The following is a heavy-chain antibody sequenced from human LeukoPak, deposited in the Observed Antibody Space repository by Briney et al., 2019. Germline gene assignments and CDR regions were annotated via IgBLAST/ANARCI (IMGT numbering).Heavy chain of an antibody. CDR1: GFTFSSYW. J-gene: IGHJ4*02. CDR2: INTDGSST. D-gene: IGHD6-6*01. V-gene: IGHV3-74*01. Sequence: GGSLRLSCAASGFTFSSYWMSWVRQAPGKGLVWVSRINTDGSSTSYADSVKGRFTISRDNAKNTLYLQMNSLRAEDTAVYYCARDESSSCFDYWGQGTLVTVSS. CDR3: ARDESSSCFDY.